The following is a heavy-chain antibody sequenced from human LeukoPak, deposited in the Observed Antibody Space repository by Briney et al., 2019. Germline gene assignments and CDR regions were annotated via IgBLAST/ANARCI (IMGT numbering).Heavy chain of an antibody. CDR2: IYPGGSDT. CDR3: ARPSSSSWYPIYYFDY. D-gene: IGHD6-13*01. J-gene: IGHJ4*02. CDR1: GYSFTSYW. V-gene: IGHV5-51*01. Sequence: GESLKISCKGSGYSFTSYWIGWVRQMPGKGLEWMGIIYPGGSDTRYSPSFQGQVTISADKSISTAYLQWSSLKASDTAMYYCARPSSSSWYPIYYFDYWGQGTLVTVSS.